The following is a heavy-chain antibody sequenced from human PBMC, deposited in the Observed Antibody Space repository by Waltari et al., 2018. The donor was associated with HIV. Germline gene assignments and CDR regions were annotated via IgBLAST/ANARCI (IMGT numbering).Heavy chain of an antibody. CDR2: INVRNGNS. J-gene: IGHJ5*02. D-gene: IGHD6-19*01. Sequence: QVQLVQSGAEVRKPGASVTVSCKASVITLSTYAMHWVRQPPGQRLEWLGWINVRNGNSDYSQKFQGRVTITRDKSASTAYMELSGLRSEDTAVYYCASEQYSSDWYDNHWGQGTLVTVSS. CDR1: VITLSTYA. V-gene: IGHV1-3*01. CDR3: ASEQYSSDWYDNH.